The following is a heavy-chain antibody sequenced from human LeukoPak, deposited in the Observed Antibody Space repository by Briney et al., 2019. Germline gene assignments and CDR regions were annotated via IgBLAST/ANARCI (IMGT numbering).Heavy chain of an antibody. V-gene: IGHV1-2*02. Sequence: ASVKVSCKASGYTFTGYYMHWVRQAPGQGLEWMGWINPNNGGTNYAQKFQGRVTMTRDTSISTAYMELSRLRSDDTAVYYCARDHNPRGYYYYMDVWGKGTTVTVSS. J-gene: IGHJ6*03. CDR3: ARDHNPRGYYYYMDV. D-gene: IGHD1-1*01. CDR1: GYTFTGYY. CDR2: INPNNGGT.